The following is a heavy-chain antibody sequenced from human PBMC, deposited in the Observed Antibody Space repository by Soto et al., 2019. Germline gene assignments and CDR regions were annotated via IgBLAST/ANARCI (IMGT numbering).Heavy chain of an antibody. J-gene: IGHJ5*02. V-gene: IGHV4-39*07. CDR2: IYYSGST. D-gene: IGHD2-2*02. Sequence: SETLSLTCTVSGGSISSSSYYWGWIRQPPGKGLEWIGRIYYSGSTYYNPSLKSRVTISVDTSKNQFSLKLSSVTAADTAVYYCARGYCSSTSCYIWDNWFDPCGQRTLVTVSS. CDR3: ARGYCSSTSCYIWDNWFDP. CDR1: GGSISSSSYY.